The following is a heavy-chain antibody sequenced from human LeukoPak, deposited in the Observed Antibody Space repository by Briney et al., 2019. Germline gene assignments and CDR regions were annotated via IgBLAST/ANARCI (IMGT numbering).Heavy chain of an antibody. D-gene: IGHD5-12*01. Sequence: SETLSLTCTVSGGSISSSSYYWGWIRQPPGKGLEWIGNIYYSGSAYYNPSLKSRVTISVDTSKNQFSLNLSSVTAADTAVYYCARATYSGYDWGYFDYWGQGTLVTVSS. CDR1: GGSISSSSYY. V-gene: IGHV4-39*07. J-gene: IGHJ4*02. CDR2: IYYSGSA. CDR3: ARATYSGYDWGYFDY.